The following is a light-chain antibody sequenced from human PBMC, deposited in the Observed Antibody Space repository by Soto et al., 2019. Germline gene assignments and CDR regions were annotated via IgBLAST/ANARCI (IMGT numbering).Light chain of an antibody. Sequence: EVVMTQSPATLSLSPGERATLSCRASQSVRSNLAWYQQKPGQAPRLLIYDASARATGIPARFSGSGSGTEFTLTISSLQSEDFAVYYCQQYNYWPRTFGQGTKVEMK. J-gene: IGKJ1*01. CDR3: QQYNYWPRT. CDR2: DAS. V-gene: IGKV3-15*01. CDR1: QSVRSN.